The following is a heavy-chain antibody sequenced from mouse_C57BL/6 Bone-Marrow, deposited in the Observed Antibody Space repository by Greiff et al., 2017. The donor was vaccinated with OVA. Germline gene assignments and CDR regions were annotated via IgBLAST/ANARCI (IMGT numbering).Heavy chain of an antibody. V-gene: IGHV5-6*01. CDR1: GFTFSSYG. D-gene: IGHD3-2*02. CDR3: ARQTAQARAMDY. CDR2: ISSGGSYT. J-gene: IGHJ4*01. Sequence: VQLKESGGDLVKPGGSLKLSCAASGFTFSSYGMSWVRQTPDKRLEWVATISSGGSYTYYPDSVKGRFTISRDNAKNTLYLQMSSLKSEDTAMYYCARQTAQARAMDYWGQGTSVTVSS.